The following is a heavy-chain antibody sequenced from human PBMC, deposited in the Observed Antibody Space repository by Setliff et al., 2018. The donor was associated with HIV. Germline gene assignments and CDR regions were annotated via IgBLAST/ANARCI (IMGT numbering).Heavy chain of an antibody. CDR2: ISSSGSTT. Sequence: GGSLRLSCAASGFTFRDHCMTWIRQAPGKGLEWISYISSSGSTTYYADSVKGRFTISRDNTKNSLYLQMNSLRAEDTAVYYCARDPRSGWYLGFFDYWGQGTLVTVSS. D-gene: IGHD6-19*01. J-gene: IGHJ4*02. CDR1: GFTFRDHC. V-gene: IGHV3-11*04. CDR3: ARDPRSGWYLGFFDY.